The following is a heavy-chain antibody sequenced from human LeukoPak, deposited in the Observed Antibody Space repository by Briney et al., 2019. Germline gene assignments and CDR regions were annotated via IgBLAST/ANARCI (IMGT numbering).Heavy chain of an antibody. CDR2: IKQDGSEK. Sequence: GGSLRLSCAASGFTFSSYWMSWVRQAPGKGLEWVANIKQDGSEKYYVDSVKGRFTISRDNAKNSLYLQMNSRRAEDTAVYYCAKNPLRGYQLLYSDYWGQGTLVTVSS. V-gene: IGHV3-7*03. CDR1: GFTFSSYW. CDR3: AKNPLRGYQLLYSDY. J-gene: IGHJ4*02. D-gene: IGHD2-2*01.